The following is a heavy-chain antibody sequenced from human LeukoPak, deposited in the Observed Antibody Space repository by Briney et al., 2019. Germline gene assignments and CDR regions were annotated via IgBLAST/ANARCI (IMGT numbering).Heavy chain of an antibody. D-gene: IGHD3-10*01. Sequence: SETLSLTCTVSGGSISSYYWSWIRQPPGKGLEWIGYIYYSGSTNYNPSLKSRVTISVDTSKNQFSLKLSSVTAADTAVYYCARVEVRFGEYHRFDPWGQGTLVTVSS. V-gene: IGHV4-59*01. CDR2: IYYSGST. J-gene: IGHJ5*02. CDR1: GGSISSYY. CDR3: ARVEVRFGEYHRFDP.